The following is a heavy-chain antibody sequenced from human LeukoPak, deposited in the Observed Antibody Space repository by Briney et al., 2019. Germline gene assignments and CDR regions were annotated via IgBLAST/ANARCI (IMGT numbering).Heavy chain of an antibody. J-gene: IGHJ6*02. CDR1: GGSISSYY. Sequence: SETLSLTCTVSGGSISSYYWNWIRQPPGKGLEWIGYIYYSGSTNYNPSLKSRVTISVDTSKNQFSLKLRSVTAADTAVYYCARDVRALGVPGGSYGMDVWGQGTTVTVSS. V-gene: IGHV4-59*01. CDR2: IYYSGST. D-gene: IGHD3-3*01. CDR3: ARDVRALGVPGGSYGMDV.